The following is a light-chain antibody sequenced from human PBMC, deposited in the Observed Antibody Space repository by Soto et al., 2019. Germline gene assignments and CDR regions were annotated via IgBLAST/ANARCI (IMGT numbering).Light chain of an antibody. CDR3: KKYNSAPIT. Sequence: DIQMTQSPSSLSASVGDRVTITCRASQSISSYLNWYQQKPGKVHKLLIYAAYTLQSGVQSRFSGSGSGTDFTLTISSLQPEDVATYYCKKYNSAPITFGQGTRLEIK. V-gene: IGKV1-27*01. CDR1: QSISSY. CDR2: AAY. J-gene: IGKJ5*01.